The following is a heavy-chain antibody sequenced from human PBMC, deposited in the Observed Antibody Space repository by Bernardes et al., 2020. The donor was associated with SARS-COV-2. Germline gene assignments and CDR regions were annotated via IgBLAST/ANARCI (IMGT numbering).Heavy chain of an antibody. CDR2: IYYSGST. V-gene: IGHV4-39*01. CDR1: GGSISSSSYY. D-gene: IGHD3-16*02. Sequence: SETLSLTCTVSGGSISSSSYYWGWIRQPPGKGLEWIGSIYYSGSTYYNPSLKSRVTISVDTSKNQFSLKLSSVTAADTAVYYCARHEWSNQRDYIWGSYRPHNLFDPWGQGNYDFWSGLGGEFDYWGQGTLVTVSS. CDR3: ARHEWSNQRDYIWGSYRPHNLFDPWGQGNYDFWSGLGGEFDY. J-gene: IGHJ4*02.